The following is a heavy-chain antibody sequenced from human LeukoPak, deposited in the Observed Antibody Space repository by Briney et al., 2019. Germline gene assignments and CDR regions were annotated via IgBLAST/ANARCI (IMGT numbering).Heavy chain of an antibody. D-gene: IGHD2-2*01. V-gene: IGHV1-2*04. Sequence: ASVKVSCKASGYTFTGYYMHWVRQAPGQGLKWMGWINPNSGGTNYAQKFQGWVTMTRDTSISTAYMELSRLRSDDTAVYYCARDREYCSSTSCQGGMDVWGQGTTVTVSS. CDR3: ARDREYCSSTSCQGGMDV. CDR1: GYTFTGYY. CDR2: INPNSGGT. J-gene: IGHJ6*02.